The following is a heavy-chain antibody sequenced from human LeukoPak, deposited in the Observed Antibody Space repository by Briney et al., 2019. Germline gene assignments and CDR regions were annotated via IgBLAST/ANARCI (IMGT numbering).Heavy chain of an antibody. CDR2: IGSSSTTI. J-gene: IGHJ4*02. CDR3: ARVRTSVTNHFDY. V-gene: IGHV3-48*01. D-gene: IGHD4-11*01. CDR1: GFTFSSYS. Sequence: GGSLRLSCAASGFTFSSYSMNWVRQAPGKGLEWVSYIGSSSTTIYNADSVKGRFTISRDNAKNSVYLQMNSLRAEDAAVYYCARVRTSVTNHFDYWGQGTQVTVSS.